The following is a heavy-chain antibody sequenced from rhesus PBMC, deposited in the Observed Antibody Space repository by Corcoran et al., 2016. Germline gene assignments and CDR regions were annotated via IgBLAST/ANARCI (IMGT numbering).Heavy chain of an antibody. D-gene: IGHD6-25*01. CDR1: GGSISSSY. Sequence: QLQLQESGPGLVKPSETLSVTCAVSGGSISSSYWSWIRQAPGTGLEWIGYIYGSGSSTNYNPSLKSRVTLSVDTSKNQLSLKLSSVTTADTAVYYCARDVEDGGSCVFDYWGQGVLVTVSS. V-gene: IGHV4-169*02. CDR2: IYGSGSST. CDR3: ARDVEDGGSCVFDY. J-gene: IGHJ4*01.